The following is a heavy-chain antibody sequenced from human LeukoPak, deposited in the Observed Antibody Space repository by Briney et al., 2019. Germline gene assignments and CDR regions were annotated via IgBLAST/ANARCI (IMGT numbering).Heavy chain of an antibody. V-gene: IGHV4-39*07. CDR3: ARGRSAYDYFYGN. J-gene: IGHJ4*02. D-gene: IGHD3-16*01. CDR2: MHYSGST. Sequence: SETLSLTCSVSGGSITKNGYYWGWIRQSPETGLEWIGSMHYSGSTYYNPSLNSRVTISVDTSKNQFYLKLSSMTAADTAVYYCARGRSAYDYFYGNWGQGTLVTVSS. CDR1: GGSITKNGYY.